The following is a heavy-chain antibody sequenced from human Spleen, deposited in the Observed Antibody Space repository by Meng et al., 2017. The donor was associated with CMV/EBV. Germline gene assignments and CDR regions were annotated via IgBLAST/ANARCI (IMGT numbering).Heavy chain of an antibody. CDR1: GFTFSSYA. V-gene: IGHV3-23*01. CDR2: ISGSDDIT. CDR3: AKSYDSSGYFEGGFDS. D-gene: IGHD3-22*01. Sequence: GGSLRLSCVASGFTFSSYAMSWVRQAPGKGLEWVSDISGSDDITYYADSVKGRFAISRDNFNNTVYLQMSSLRVEDTARYYRAKSYDSSGYFEGGFDSWGQGTPVTVSS. J-gene: IGHJ4*02.